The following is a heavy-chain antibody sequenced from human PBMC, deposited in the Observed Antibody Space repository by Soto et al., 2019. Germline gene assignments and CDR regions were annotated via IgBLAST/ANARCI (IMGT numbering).Heavy chain of an antibody. CDR2: IIPIFGTA. CDR3: ARDKGRITIFGVATAEYYYYGMDV. J-gene: IGHJ6*02. CDR1: GGTFSSYA. Sequence: GASVKVSCKASGGTFSSYAISWVRQAPGQGREWMGGIIPIFGTANYAQKFQGRVTITADESTSAAYMELSSLRSEDTAVYYCARDKGRITIFGVATAEYYYYGMDVWGQGTTVTVSS. D-gene: IGHD3-3*01. V-gene: IGHV1-69*13.